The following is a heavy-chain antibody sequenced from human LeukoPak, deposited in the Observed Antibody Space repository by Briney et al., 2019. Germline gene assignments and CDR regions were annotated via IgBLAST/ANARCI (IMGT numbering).Heavy chain of an antibody. J-gene: IGHJ5*02. CDR1: GGSFSGSC. CDR3: ARGRAGTAGSDWFDP. V-gene: IGHV4-34*01. D-gene: IGHD1-7*01. CDR2: INHSEST. Sequence: SETLSLACAVYGGSFSGSCWSWIRQPPGKGLEWIGEINHSESTIYSPSLKSRVTISVDTSKSHFSLKLSSVTAADTAVYYCARGRAGTAGSDWFDPWGQGTLVTVSS.